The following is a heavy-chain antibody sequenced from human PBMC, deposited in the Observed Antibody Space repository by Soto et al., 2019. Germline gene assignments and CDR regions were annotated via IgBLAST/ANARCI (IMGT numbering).Heavy chain of an antibody. V-gene: IGHV3-21*01. J-gene: IGHJ4*02. CDR1: GFTFSSYS. D-gene: IGHD6-13*01. Sequence: GGSLRLSCAASGFTFSSYSMNWVRQAPGKGREWVSSISSSSSYIYYADSVKGRFTISRDNAKNSLYLQMNSLRAEDTAVYYCARASAAAGPFDYWGQGTLVTVSS. CDR3: ARASAAAGPFDY. CDR2: ISSSSSYI.